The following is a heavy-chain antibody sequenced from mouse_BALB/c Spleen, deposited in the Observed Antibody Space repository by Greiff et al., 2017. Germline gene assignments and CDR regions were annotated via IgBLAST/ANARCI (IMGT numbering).Heavy chain of an antibody. V-gene: IGHV5-4*02. CDR1: GFTFSDYY. Sequence: EVQLQESGGGLVKPGGSLKLSCAASGFTFSDYYMHWVRQTPEKRLEWVATISDGGSYTYYPDSVKGRFTISRDNAKNNLYLQMSSLKSEDTAMYYYARDRGITTGYFDYWGQGTPLTVSA. CDR3: ARDRGITTGYFDY. J-gene: IGHJ2*01. D-gene: IGHD1-1*01. CDR2: ISDGGSYT.